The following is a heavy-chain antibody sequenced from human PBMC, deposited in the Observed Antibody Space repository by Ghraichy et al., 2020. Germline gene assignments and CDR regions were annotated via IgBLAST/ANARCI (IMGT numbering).Heavy chain of an antibody. CDR3: ARDSLRRDYYYYGMDV. J-gene: IGHJ6*02. D-gene: IGHD4-17*01. CDR2: IYYSGST. CDR1: GGSISSGGYY. Sequence: SETLSLTCTVSGGSISSGGYYWSWIRQHPGKGLEWIGYIYYSGSTYYNPSLKSRVTISVDTSKNQFSLKLSPVTAADTAVYYFARDSLRRDYYYYGMDVWGQGTTVTVSS. V-gene: IGHV4-31*03.